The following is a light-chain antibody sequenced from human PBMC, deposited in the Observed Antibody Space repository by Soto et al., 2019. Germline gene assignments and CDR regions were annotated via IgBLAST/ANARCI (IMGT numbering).Light chain of an antibody. J-gene: IGLJ1*01. CDR1: SSDIGAYDY. V-gene: IGLV2-14*01. CDR3: FSFTTTSTHV. Sequence: QSALTQPASLSGAPGQAISISCTGTSSDIGAYDYVSLFQQHPRKAPKLMISEVNNPPSGVSNRFSGSKSGNTAYLTISGLQVEDEAAYFCFSFTTTSTHVFGTGTKVTVL. CDR2: EVN.